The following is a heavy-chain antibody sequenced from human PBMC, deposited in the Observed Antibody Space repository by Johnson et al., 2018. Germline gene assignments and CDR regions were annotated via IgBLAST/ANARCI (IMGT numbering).Heavy chain of an antibody. Sequence: QVQLVQSGGGVVQPGRSLRLSCAASGFTFSSYGMHWVRQAPGKGLEWVAVIWYDGSNKYYAYSVKGRFTISRDNSKNTLYLQMNSLRAEDTAVYYCARGGYYYDSSGPDDAFDIWGQGTMVTVSS. CDR1: GFTFSSYG. D-gene: IGHD3-22*01. V-gene: IGHV3-33*01. CDR2: IWYDGSNK. J-gene: IGHJ3*02. CDR3: ARGGYYYDSSGPDDAFDI.